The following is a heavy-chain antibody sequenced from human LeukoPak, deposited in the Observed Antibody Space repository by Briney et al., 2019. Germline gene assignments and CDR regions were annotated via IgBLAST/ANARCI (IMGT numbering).Heavy chain of an antibody. D-gene: IGHD3-22*01. J-gene: IGHJ4*02. CDR1: GFTFSSYD. V-gene: IGHV3-13*01. Sequence: GGSLRLSCAASGFTFSSYDMHWVRQATGKGLEWVSAIGTAGDTYYPGFVKGRFTISRENAKNSLYLQMNSLRAGDTAVYYCARNPSSGAYFDYWGQGTLVTVSS. CDR2: IGTAGDT. CDR3: ARNPSSGAYFDY.